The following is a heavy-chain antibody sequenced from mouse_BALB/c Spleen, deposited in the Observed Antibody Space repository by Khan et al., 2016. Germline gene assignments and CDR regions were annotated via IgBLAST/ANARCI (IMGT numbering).Heavy chain of an antibody. CDR2: IDPANGNF. V-gene: IGHV14-3*02. J-gene: IGHJ2*01. D-gene: IGHD2-1*01. Sequence: VQLKESGAELVKPGASVTLSCTASGCNIKDTYLHWVKQRPEQGLEWIGRIDPANGNFKFDPKFQGKATITADTYSNTTYLQLSGLTSEDTAVYYWAGGNSPFDYWGQGTTLTVSS. CDR3: AGGNSPFDY. CDR1: GCNIKDTY.